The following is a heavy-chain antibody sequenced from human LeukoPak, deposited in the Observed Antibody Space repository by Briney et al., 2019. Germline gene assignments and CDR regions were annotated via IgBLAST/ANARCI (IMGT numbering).Heavy chain of an antibody. J-gene: IGHJ5*02. CDR3: ARGGTPPLNRPNWFDR. CDR2: INPSGGSK. V-gene: IGHV1-46*01. Sequence: GASVTVSFKASGYTFTNYYMHWVRQAPGQGLEWMGLINPSGGSKSYAQKFQGRVTMTRDISTSTVYMELSSLRSEDTAVYYRARGGTPPLNRPNWFDRWGQGTLVTVSS. CDR1: GYTFTNYY. D-gene: IGHD2/OR15-2a*01.